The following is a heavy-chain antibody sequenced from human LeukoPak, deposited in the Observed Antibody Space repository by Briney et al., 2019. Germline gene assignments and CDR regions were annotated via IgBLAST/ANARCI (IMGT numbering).Heavy chain of an antibody. Sequence: GGSLRLSCAASGFIVSSSYMSWVRQPPGKGLEWVSGIYTDGSTYYADSVQGRFTISRDNSKNTLYLQMNSLRAEDTAVYYCAKDYGDYLDYWGQGTLVTVSS. V-gene: IGHV3-66*01. CDR1: GFIVSSSY. CDR2: IYTDGST. J-gene: IGHJ4*02. D-gene: IGHD4-17*01. CDR3: AKDYGDYLDY.